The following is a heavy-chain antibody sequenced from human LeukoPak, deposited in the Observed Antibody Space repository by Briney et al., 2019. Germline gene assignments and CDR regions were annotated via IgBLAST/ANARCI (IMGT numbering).Heavy chain of an antibody. D-gene: IGHD3-3*01. J-gene: IGHJ5*02. V-gene: IGHV3-53*01. CDR1: GATVSSNY. CDR3: ARDFSGT. CDR2: IYSGGST. Sequence: PGGSLRLSCAVPGATVSSNYMSWVRRAPGKGLEWVSVIYSGGSTFYADSVKGRFTISRDISKNTLCLQMNSLRVDDTAVYYCARDFSGTWGQGTLVTVSS.